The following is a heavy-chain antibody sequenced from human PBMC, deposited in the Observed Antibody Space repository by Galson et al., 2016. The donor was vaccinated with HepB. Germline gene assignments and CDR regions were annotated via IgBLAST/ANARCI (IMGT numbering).Heavy chain of an antibody. CDR3: AKTLTPTNQYFFNS. Sequence: SETLSLTCTVSGASVSSTSWWGWIRQPPGKGREWLATLSDTGTTGYKPSLRSPVTPSADTSKNRFSLRLSSVTAADTAVYYCAKTLTPTNQYFFNSWGQGTLVTVSS. D-gene: IGHD2-15*01. V-gene: IGHV4-39*02. CDR1: GASVSSTSW. J-gene: IGHJ4*02. CDR2: LSDTGTT.